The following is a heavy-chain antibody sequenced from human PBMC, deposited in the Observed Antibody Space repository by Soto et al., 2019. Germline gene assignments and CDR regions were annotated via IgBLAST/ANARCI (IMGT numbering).Heavy chain of an antibody. CDR3: ARRYGDYFAF. CDR2: IYYSGGS. J-gene: IGHJ4*02. Sequence: QVQLQESGPGLVKPSETLSLTCTVSGGSISSYYWSWIRQPPGKGLEWIGYIYYSGGSNYNPALTRRVTIAVAPSKNQFALKLRSVAAAETAVYYCARRYGDYFAFWGQGTLVTVSS. V-gene: IGHV4-59*08. D-gene: IGHD4-17*01. CDR1: GGSISSYY.